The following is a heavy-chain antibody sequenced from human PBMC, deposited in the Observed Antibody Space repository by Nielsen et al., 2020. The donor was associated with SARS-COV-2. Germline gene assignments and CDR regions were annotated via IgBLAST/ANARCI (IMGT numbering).Heavy chain of an antibody. Sequence: GESLKISCAASGFTFSSYAMSWVRQAPGKGLEWVSYISFSSSTTYYTASVKGRFTLSRDNAKNSLYLQMNSLRAEDTAVYYCARVIVDYDYYYMDVWGKGTTVTVSS. CDR2: ISFSSSTT. CDR1: GFTFSSYA. D-gene: IGHD1-26*01. CDR3: ARVIVDYDYYYMDV. V-gene: IGHV3-48*04. J-gene: IGHJ6*03.